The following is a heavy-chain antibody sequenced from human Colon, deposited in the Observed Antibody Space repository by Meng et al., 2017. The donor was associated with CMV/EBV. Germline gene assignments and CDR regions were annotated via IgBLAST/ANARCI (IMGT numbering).Heavy chain of an antibody. D-gene: IGHD6-13*01. J-gene: IGHJ5*02. CDR3: ARESRGSWYDNWFDP. Sequence: SETLSLTCTVSGDSISSYYWSWIRQPPGKGLEWIGYIYYSGSSNYNPSLKSRVTMSVDRSKNQFSLKVTSVTAADTAVYYCARESRGSWYDNWFDPWGQGTLVTVSS. CDR1: GDSISSYY. V-gene: IGHV4-59*01. CDR2: IYYSGSS.